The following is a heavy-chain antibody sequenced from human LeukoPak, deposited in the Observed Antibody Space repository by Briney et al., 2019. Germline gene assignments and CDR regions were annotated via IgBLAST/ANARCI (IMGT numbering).Heavy chain of an antibody. CDR1: GFTFDDCA. D-gene: IGHD2-21*02. V-gene: IGHV3-9*01. J-gene: IGHJ4*02. Sequence: GGSLRLSCTASGFTFDDCAMHWVRQAPGKGLEWVSGISWSGSSIGYADSVKGRFTISRDNAKNSLYLQMNSLRTEDTAFYFCAKDPSAYWGGDCFRADYWGQEPVDSVPS. CDR2: ISWSGSSI. CDR3: AKDPSAYWGGDCFRADY.